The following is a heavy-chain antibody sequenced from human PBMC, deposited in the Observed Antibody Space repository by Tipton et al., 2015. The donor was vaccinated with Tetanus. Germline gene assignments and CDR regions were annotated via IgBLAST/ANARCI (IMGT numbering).Heavy chain of an antibody. CDR2: ITSSRSTT. Sequence: QLVQSGGGLVRPGGSLRLSCAASGFTFSSYNMNWVRQAPGKGLEWVSYITSSRSTTYYADSVKGRFTISRDNAKNSLYLQMSSLRDDDTAVYYCARAFFAAATSWGQGTLVTVSS. CDR1: GFTFSSYN. D-gene: IGHD6-13*01. V-gene: IGHV3-48*02. CDR3: ARAFFAAATS. J-gene: IGHJ5*02.